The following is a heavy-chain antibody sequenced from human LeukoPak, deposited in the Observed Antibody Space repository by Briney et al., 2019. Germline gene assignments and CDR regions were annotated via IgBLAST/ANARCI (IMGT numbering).Heavy chain of an antibody. CDR2: IYSGGST. CDR1: GFTVSSNY. V-gene: IGHV3-66*01. J-gene: IGHJ4*02. Sequence: GGSLRLSCAASGFTVSSNYMSWVRQAPGKGLEWVSVIYSGGSTYYADSVKGRFTISRDNSKNTLYLQMNSLRAEDTAVYYCARIYYDVLTGYCHLDYWGQGTLVTVSS. CDR3: ARIYYDVLTGYCHLDY. D-gene: IGHD3-9*01.